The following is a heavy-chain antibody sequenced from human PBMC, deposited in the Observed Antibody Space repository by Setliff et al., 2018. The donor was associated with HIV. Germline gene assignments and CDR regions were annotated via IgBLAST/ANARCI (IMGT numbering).Heavy chain of an antibody. J-gene: IGHJ6*02. V-gene: IGHV1-18*01. CDR3: ARNFGLSPSGKYYYYYGMDI. CDR1: GYPFTNYG. Sequence: GASVKVSCKASGYPFTNYGISWVRQAPGQGLEWMGWISSYNDNTNYALNLQGRVTMTTDTSTSTAYMELRSLRSDDTAVYYCARNFGLSPSGKYYYYYGMDIWGQGTTVTVSS. CDR2: ISSYNDNT. D-gene: IGHD3-10*01.